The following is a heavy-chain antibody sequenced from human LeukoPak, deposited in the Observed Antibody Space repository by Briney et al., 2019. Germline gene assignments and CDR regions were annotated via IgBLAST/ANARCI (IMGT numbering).Heavy chain of an antibody. CDR2: IIPIFGTA. V-gene: IGHV1-69*01. J-gene: IGHJ4*02. Sequence: SVKVSCKASGGTFSSYAISWVRQAPGQGLEWMGGIIPIFGTANYAQKFQGRVTITADESTSTAYMEQSSLRSEDTAVYYCERGAYYDSSGYYPFDYWGQGTLVTVSS. CDR1: GGTFSSYA. CDR3: ERGAYYDSSGYYPFDY. D-gene: IGHD3-22*01.